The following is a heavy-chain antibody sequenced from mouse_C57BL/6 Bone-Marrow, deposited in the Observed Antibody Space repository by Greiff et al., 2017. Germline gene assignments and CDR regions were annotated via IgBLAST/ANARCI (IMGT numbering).Heavy chain of an antibody. CDR1: GYTFTSYW. CDR3: ARSYPWFAY. J-gene: IGHJ3*01. Sequence: VQLQQPGAELVKPGASVKLSCKASGYTFTSYWMHWVKQRPGQGLEWIGMIHPNSGSTNYNEKFKSKATLTVDKSSSTAYMQRSSLTSEDSAFYYCARSYPWFAYWGQGTLVTVSA. D-gene: IGHD1-1*01. CDR2: IHPNSGST. V-gene: IGHV1-64*01.